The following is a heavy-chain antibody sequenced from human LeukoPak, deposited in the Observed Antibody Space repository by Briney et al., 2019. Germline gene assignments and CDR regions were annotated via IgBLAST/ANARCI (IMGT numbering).Heavy chain of an antibody. CDR3: ARSEHSSSSFDY. V-gene: IGHV3-21*01. CDR1: GFTFNNYA. J-gene: IGHJ4*02. Sequence: GGSLRLSCAASGFTFNNYAMSWVRQAPGKGLEWVSYISSSSTHIYYADSVKGRFTISRDNARNSLYLQMNSLRAEDTAIYYCARSEHSSSSFDYWGQGTLVTVSS. CDR2: ISSSSTHI. D-gene: IGHD6-6*01.